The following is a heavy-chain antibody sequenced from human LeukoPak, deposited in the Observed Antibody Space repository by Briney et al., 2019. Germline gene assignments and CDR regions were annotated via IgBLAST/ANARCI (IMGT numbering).Heavy chain of an antibody. CDR1: GFTISNDW. CDR3: AKSMTLQWRGFFDL. J-gene: IGHJ2*01. Sequence: GGSLRLSCAASGFTISNDWMIWVRQAPGKGLEWVSTISDSGANTYYADSVRGRFTISRDNSKNTLYLQKNSLRADDTAIYYCAKSMTLQWRGFFDLWGRGTHVTVSS. V-gene: IGHV3-23*01. CDR2: ISDSGANT. D-gene: IGHD6-19*01.